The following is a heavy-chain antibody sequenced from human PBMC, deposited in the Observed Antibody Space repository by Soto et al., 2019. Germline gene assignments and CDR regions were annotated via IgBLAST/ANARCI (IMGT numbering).Heavy chain of an antibody. Sequence: EVQLVESGGGLVQPGGSLRLSCAASGFTFGSYPMHWVRQAPGKGLEYVSAISTNGDSTFYANSVKGRFTISRDNCKNLLYLQLRSLTARDMGVYYCAREGMSRARWVFDWWGEGNVVTASS. CDR1: GFTFGSYP. J-gene: IGHJ4*02. V-gene: IGHV3-64*01. CDR2: ISTNGDST. CDR3: AREGMSRARWVFDW. D-gene: IGHD1-26*01.